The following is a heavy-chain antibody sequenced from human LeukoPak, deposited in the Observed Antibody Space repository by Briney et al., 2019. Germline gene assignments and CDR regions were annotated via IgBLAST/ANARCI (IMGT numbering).Heavy chain of an antibody. D-gene: IGHD4-4*01. V-gene: IGHV1-69*04. CDR3: ARDKDDYTL. J-gene: IGHJ4*02. CDR2: IIPSLGIT. Sequence: SVKVSCKASGGTFTTYAVSWVRQAPGQGLEWMGRIIPSLGITNNAQRFQGRVTITADRSTRTVYMELSSLTSGDTAVYYCARDKDDYTLWGPGTLVTVS. CDR1: GGTFTTYA.